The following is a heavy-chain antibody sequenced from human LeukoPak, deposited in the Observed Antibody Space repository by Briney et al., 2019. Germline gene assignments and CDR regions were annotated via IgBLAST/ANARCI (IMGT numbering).Heavy chain of an antibody. CDR2: NSSKVNNYPP. D-gene: IGHD4-17*01. J-gene: IGHJ4*02. Sequence: GLSLRLSCAASGFTFSRPAIHWVRQASGKGLEWVGHNSSKVNNYPPEYAASLRGRFTISRDDSKNTAYLQMNSLKIEDTAVYYCARPFGDLEGDFDHWGQGTLVTVSS. V-gene: IGHV3-73*01. CDR3: ARPFGDLEGDFDH. CDR1: GFTFSRPA.